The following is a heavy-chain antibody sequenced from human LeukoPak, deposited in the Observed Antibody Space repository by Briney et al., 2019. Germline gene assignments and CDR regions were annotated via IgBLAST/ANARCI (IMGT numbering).Heavy chain of an antibody. CDR1: GFTFSSYG. CDR3: ARDGSYGSGSDAFDI. V-gene: IGHV3-33*01. J-gene: IGHJ3*02. D-gene: IGHD3-10*01. CDR2: IWYDGSNK. Sequence: GGSLKLSCAASGFTFSSYGMHWVRQAPGKGLEWVAVIWYDGSNKYYADSVKGRFTISRDNSKNTLYLQMNSLRAEDTAVYYCARDGSYGSGSDAFDIWGQGTMVTVSS.